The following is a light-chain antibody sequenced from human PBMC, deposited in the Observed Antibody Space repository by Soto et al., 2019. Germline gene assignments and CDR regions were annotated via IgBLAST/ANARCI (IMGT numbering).Light chain of an antibody. CDR2: GAS. V-gene: IGKV3D-20*02. CDR3: QQRSNWPPIT. Sequence: EIMLTQSPGTLSLSPGERATLSCRASQSVSSSYLAWYQQKPGQAPRLLIFGASRRATGIPDRFSGSGSGTNFTLTISRLEPEDFAVYYCQQRSNWPPITFGQGTRLEIK. J-gene: IGKJ5*01. CDR1: QSVSSSY.